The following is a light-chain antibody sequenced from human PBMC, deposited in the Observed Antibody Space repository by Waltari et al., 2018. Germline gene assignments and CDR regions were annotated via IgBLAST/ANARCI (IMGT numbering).Light chain of an antibody. CDR3: QQYYDSPLT. Sequence: DIVMTQSPDSLAVSLGERATIHCKSSESVLFSSRNKNHLAWYQQKPGHPPNLLLYWASTRESGVPDRFSGSGSGTDFTLTISSLQAEDVAIYYCQQYYDSPLTFGGGTKVEIK. CDR1: ESVLFSSRNKNH. CDR2: WAS. V-gene: IGKV4-1*01. J-gene: IGKJ4*01.